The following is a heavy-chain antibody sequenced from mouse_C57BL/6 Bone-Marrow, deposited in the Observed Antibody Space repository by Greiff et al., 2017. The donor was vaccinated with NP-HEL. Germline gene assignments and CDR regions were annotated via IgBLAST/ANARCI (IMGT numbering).Heavy chain of an antibody. Sequence: QVQLQQSDAELVKPGASVKISCKVSGYTFTDHTIHWMKQRPEQGLEWIGYIYPRDGSTKYNEKFKGKATLTADKSSSTAYMQHNSLTSEDSAVYFCARRYYGSSYGGAMDYWGQGTSVTVSS. CDR2: IYPRDGST. V-gene: IGHV1-78*01. CDR1: GYTFTDHT. D-gene: IGHD1-1*01. CDR3: ARRYYGSSYGGAMDY. J-gene: IGHJ4*01.